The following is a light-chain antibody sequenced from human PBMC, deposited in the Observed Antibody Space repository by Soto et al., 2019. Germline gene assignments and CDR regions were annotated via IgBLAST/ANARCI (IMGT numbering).Light chain of an antibody. J-gene: IGLJ2*01. V-gene: IGLV1-47*01. CDR2: RND. Sequence: QSVLTQPLSTSGTPGQRVTISCSGSISNIGKYYVYWYLQLPGTAPKLLIYRNDQRPSGVPDRFSASKSGTSASLAISGLRSEDEADYYCAAWDDSLTGRVFGGGTKLTVL. CDR3: AAWDDSLTGRV. CDR1: ISNIGKYY.